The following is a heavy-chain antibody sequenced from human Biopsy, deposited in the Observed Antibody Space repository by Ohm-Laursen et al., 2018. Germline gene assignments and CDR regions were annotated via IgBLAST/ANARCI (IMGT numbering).Heavy chain of an antibody. Sequence: PSETLPLTCTVSGGPIDSYYWSWIRQPPGKALEWIGYIYFTGRTSYNPSLKSRVTMSVNTSKKQFSLRLSSVTAADTAVYYCASAGYNPDWNFDLWGRGTRVTVSS. CDR1: GGPIDSYY. D-gene: IGHD5-24*01. CDR2: IYFTGRT. V-gene: IGHV4-59*12. CDR3: ASAGYNPDWNFDL. J-gene: IGHJ2*01.